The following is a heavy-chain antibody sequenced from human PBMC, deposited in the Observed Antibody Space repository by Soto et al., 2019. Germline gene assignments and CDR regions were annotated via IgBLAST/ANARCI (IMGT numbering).Heavy chain of an antibody. J-gene: IGHJ5*02. CDR1: GYTFTSYA. D-gene: IGHD2-15*01. V-gene: IGHV1-3*01. CDR3: AREASGGTLFFDP. CDR2: INAGNGNT. Sequence: ASVKVSCKASGYTFTSYAIHWGSQAPGQRLEWMGWINAGNGNTKYSQKFQGRVTITRDTSASTAYMELSSLRSEDTAVYYCAREASGGTLFFDPWGQGTLVTVSS.